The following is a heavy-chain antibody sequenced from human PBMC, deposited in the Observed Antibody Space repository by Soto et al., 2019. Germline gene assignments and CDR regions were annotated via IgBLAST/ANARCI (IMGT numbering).Heavy chain of an antibody. CDR2: ITGSGGGT. CDR3: AKRPLTAAGFDY. CDR1: GFTFSNYA. V-gene: IGHV3-23*01. Sequence: EVQLLESGGGLVQPGGSLRLSCAASGFTFSNYAMTWVRQAPGKGLEWVSVITGSGGGTYFVDSVKGRFTISRDNSKNTVYLQMNSVRAEDTAVYYCAKRPLTAAGFDYWGQGTLVTVSS. J-gene: IGHJ4*02. D-gene: IGHD6-13*01.